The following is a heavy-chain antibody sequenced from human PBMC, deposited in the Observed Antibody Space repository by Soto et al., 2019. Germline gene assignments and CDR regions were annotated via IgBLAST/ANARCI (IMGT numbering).Heavy chain of an antibody. CDR2: ISGSGCST. CDR1: GFTFSSYA. J-gene: IGHJ4*02. V-gene: IGHV3-23*01. CDR3: AKFPMLLSPLDY. D-gene: IGHD2-8*01. Sequence: GGSLRLSCAASGFTFSSYAMSWARQAPGKGLEWVSAISGSGCSTYYADSVKGRFTISRDNSKNTLYLQMNSLRAEDTAVYYCAKFPMLLSPLDYWGQGTLVTVSS.